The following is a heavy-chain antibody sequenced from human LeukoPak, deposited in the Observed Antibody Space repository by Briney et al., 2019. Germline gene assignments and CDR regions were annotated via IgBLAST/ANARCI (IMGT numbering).Heavy chain of an antibody. CDR1: GFTFSSYW. CDR2: TNRDGSST. J-gene: IGHJ4*02. Sequence: GGSLRLSCAASGFTFSSYWMHWVRQAPGKGPVWVARTNRDGSSTAYADSVEGRFTISKDNAKNTLYLLMNSLRAEDTAVYYCARDSVKWYIFDYWGQGTLVTVSS. CDR3: ARDSVKWYIFDY. D-gene: IGHD1-1*01. V-gene: IGHV3-74*01.